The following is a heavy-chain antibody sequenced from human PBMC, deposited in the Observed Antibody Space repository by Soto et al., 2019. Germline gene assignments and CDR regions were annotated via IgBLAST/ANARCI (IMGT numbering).Heavy chain of an antibody. CDR3: PRLNGYCVRGSCHSHYAMDV. J-gene: IGHJ6*02. V-gene: IGHV4-39*01. D-gene: IGHD2-15*01. CDR1: SAPVSSTTYT. CDR2: VYYGGRS. Sequence: QLQLQESGPGLVKPSETLSLTCTVSSAPVSSTTYTLGWIRQPPGKGLEWVASVYYGGRSYYNPIRNSQVTISVDTYKNQFSVKVTSVTAADTAVYYCPRLNGYCVRGSCHSHYAMDVWGQGTTVTVSS.